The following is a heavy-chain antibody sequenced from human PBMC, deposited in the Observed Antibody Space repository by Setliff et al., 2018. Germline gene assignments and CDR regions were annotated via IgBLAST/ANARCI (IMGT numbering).Heavy chain of an antibody. D-gene: IGHD3-10*01. J-gene: IGHJ5*02. CDR3: ARDRTYYGSGTYTRWFDH. CDR2: IFYSGDT. CDR1: GGSVRSHY. V-gene: IGHV4-59*02. Sequence: SETLSLTCTVSGGSVRSHYWSWIRHSPGKGLEWIGFIFYSGDTKSNPSLKSRVTMSVDTSKNQFSLQLSSVTAADTAVYYCARDRTYYGSGTYTRWFDHWGQGTLVTVSS.